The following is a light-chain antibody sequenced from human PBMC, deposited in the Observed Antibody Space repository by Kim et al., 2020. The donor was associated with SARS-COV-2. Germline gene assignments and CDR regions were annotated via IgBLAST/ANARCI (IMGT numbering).Light chain of an antibody. CDR1: QGISND. J-gene: IGKJ1*01. V-gene: IGKV1-6*01. CDR3: LQYYNYPMT. CDR2: ATS. Sequence: AIQMTQSPSSLSVSVGDRVTITCRASQGISNDLSWYQQKPGKAPKLLIYATSSLESGVPSRFSGSGSGTDFTLTISSLQPEDIATYYCLQYYNYPMTFGRGTKVDIK.